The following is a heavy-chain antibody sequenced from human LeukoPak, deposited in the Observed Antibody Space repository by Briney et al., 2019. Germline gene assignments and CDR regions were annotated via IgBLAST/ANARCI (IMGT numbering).Heavy chain of an antibody. CDR1: GFTFSSYA. CDR3: AKFRGDSSGLEFDY. CDR2: ISGSGGST. Sequence: GGSLRLSCAASGFTFSSYAMSWVRQAPGKGLEWVSAISGSGGSTYYADSVKGRYTISRDNSKNTLYLQMNSLRAEDTAVYYCAKFRGDSSGLEFDYWGQGTLVTVSS. D-gene: IGHD3-22*01. V-gene: IGHV3-23*01. J-gene: IGHJ4*02.